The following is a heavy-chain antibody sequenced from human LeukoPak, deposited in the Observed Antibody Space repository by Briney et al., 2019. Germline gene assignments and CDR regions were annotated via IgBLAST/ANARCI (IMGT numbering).Heavy chain of an antibody. Sequence: PSETLSLTCAVYGGSFSGYYWSWIRQPPGKGLEWIGSIYYSGSTYYNPSLKSRVTISVDTSKNQFSLKLSSVTAADTAVYYCARQQPPFHSGYETDWGQGTLVTVSS. D-gene: IGHD5-12*01. CDR3: ARQQPPFHSGYETD. J-gene: IGHJ4*02. CDR1: GGSFSGYY. V-gene: IGHV4-34*01. CDR2: IYYSGST.